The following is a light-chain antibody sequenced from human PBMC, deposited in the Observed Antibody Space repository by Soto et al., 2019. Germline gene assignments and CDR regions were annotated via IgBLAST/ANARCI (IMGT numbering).Light chain of an antibody. J-gene: IGKJ4*01. V-gene: IGKV3-20*01. CDR2: RAS. CDR3: QQYASSPLT. Sequence: EIVLTQSPGTLSLSTGERATLSCRASQSVGRDFLAWYQHKPGQAPRLLIHRASSRATGIPDRFSGSGSGTDFILTISRLEPEDFALYYCQQYASSPLTFGGGTKVEIK. CDR1: QSVGRDF.